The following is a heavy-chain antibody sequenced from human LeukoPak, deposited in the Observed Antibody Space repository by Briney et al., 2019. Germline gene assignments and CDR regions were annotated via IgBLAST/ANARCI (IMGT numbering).Heavy chain of an antibody. D-gene: IGHD3-22*01. CDR2: INHSGST. Sequence: PSETLSLTCAVYGGSFSGYYWSWIRQPPGKGLEWIGEINHSGSTNYNPSLKSRVTISVDTSKNQFSLKPSSVTAADTAVYYCAREYYYDSSGYYGPYYYGMDVWGQGTTVTVSS. CDR3: AREYYYDSSGYYGPYYYGMDV. V-gene: IGHV4-34*01. CDR1: GGSFSGYY. J-gene: IGHJ6*02.